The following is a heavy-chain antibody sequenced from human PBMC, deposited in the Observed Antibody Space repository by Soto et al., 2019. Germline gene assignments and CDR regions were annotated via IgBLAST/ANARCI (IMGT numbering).Heavy chain of an antibody. CDR3: AKGSRAYYYDSSGYYWVDY. CDR2: ISGSGGST. D-gene: IGHD3-22*01. J-gene: IGHJ4*02. V-gene: IGHV3-23*01. CDR1: GFTFSSYA. Sequence: GGSLRLSCAASGFTFSSYAMSWVRQAPGKGLEWVSAISGSGGSTYYADSVKGRFTISRDNSKNTLYLQINSLRAEDTAVYYCAKGSRAYYYDSSGYYWVDYWGQGTLVTVSS.